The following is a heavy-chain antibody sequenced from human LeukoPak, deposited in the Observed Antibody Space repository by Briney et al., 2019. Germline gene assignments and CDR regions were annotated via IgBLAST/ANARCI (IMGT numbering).Heavy chain of an antibody. CDR1: GFTFSSYA. CDR2: ISSNGGST. V-gene: IGHV3-64*01. J-gene: IGHJ6*03. CDR3: ARAYSSSWYGDYYMDV. Sequence: GGSLRLSCAASGFTFSSYAMHWVRQAPGKGLEYVSAISSNGGSTYYANSVKGRFTISRDNAKNSLYLQMNSLRAEDTAVYYCARAYSSSWYGDYYMDVWGKGTTVTVSS. D-gene: IGHD6-13*01.